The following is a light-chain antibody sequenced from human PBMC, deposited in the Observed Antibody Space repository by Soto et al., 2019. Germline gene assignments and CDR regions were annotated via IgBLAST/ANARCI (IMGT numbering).Light chain of an antibody. J-gene: IGKJ1*01. CDR2: AAS. CDR3: LQHKSYLWT. Sequence: DIQMTQSPSSLSASVGDRVTIACRASQDIGSDLGWYQQAPGKAPKRLIYAASSLQSGGPSRLSGSGSGTEFALRISSLLPEDFATYYCLQHKSYLWTFGQGTKVEIK. V-gene: IGKV1-17*01. CDR1: QDIGSD.